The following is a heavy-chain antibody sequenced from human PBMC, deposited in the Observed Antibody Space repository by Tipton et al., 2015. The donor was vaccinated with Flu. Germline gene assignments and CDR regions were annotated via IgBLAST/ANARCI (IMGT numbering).Heavy chain of an antibody. Sequence: GSLRLSCAASGFTFGEYAMHWVRQAPGKGLEWVCLVGYDGSGATYADSVKGRFTVSRDNSKNSLYLQMNSLRIEDSAMYYCVKPQFLGTPNQPEFASWGQGTPVTVSS. CDR3: VKPQFLGTPNQPEFAS. J-gene: IGHJ4*02. D-gene: IGHD1/OR15-1a*01. CDR1: GFTFGEYA. V-gene: IGHV3-43D*04. CDR2: VGYDGSGA.